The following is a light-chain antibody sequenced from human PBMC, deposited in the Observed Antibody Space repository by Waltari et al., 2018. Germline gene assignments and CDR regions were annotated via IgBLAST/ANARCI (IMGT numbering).Light chain of an antibody. V-gene: IGKV3-20*01. CDR1: QSCSRAS. CDR3: QQNGRSYWT. Sequence: EVVLTQSPGTLSLSPGEKATLSCRASQSCSRASLVWYQQKPGQAPRPLIYGASNRATGIPDRFSGSGSGTDFTLTISRLEPEDFVVYYCQQNGRSYWTFGQGTKVEIK. J-gene: IGKJ1*01. CDR2: GAS.